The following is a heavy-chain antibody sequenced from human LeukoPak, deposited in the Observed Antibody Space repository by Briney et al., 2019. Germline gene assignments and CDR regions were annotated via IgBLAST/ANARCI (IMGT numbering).Heavy chain of an antibody. V-gene: IGHV3-23*01. D-gene: IGHD2-2*01. CDR1: GFTFSSYA. CDR3: AKGEGGQLLETALDY. J-gene: IGHJ4*02. Sequence: QSGGSLRLSCAASGFTFSSYAMSWVRQAPGKGLEWVSAISGSGGSTYYADSVKGRFTISRDNSKNTLYLQMNSLRAEDTAVYYCAKGEGGQLLETALDYWGQGTLVTVSS. CDR2: ISGSGGST.